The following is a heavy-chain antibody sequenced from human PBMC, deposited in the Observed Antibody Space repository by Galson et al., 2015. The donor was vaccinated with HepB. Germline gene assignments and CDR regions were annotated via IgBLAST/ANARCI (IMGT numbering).Heavy chain of an antibody. CDR3: ARDSTNTMTVGVDYFDY. J-gene: IGHJ4*02. CDR2: INPNSGGT. D-gene: IGHD3-22*01. CDR1: GYTFTGYY. V-gene: IGHV1-2*04. Sequence: SVKVSCKASGYTFTGYYMHWVRQAPGQGLEWMGWINPNSGGTNYAQKFQGWVTMTRDTSISTAYMELSRLRSDDTAVYYCARDSTNTMTVGVDYFDYWGQGTLVTVSS.